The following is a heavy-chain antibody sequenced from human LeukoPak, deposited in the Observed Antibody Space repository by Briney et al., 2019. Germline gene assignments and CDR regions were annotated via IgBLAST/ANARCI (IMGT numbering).Heavy chain of an antibody. Sequence: ASVKVSCKASGGTFSSYAISWARQAPGQGLEWMGGIIPIFGTANYAQKFQGRVTITTDESTSTAYMELSSLRSEDTAVYYCASGIAAAGAFDYWGQGTLVTVSS. CDR2: IIPIFGTA. D-gene: IGHD6-13*01. CDR1: GGTFSSYA. CDR3: ASGIAAAGAFDY. J-gene: IGHJ4*02. V-gene: IGHV1-69*05.